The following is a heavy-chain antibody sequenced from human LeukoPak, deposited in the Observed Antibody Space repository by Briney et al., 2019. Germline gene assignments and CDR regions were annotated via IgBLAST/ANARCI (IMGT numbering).Heavy chain of an antibody. CDR2: ISGGGGST. CDR1: GFTFTSYS. D-gene: IGHD4-17*01. Sequence: GGSLRLSCAASGFTFTSYSMNWVRQAPGKGLEWVSTISGGGGSTYYADSVKGRFTISRDNSKNTLYLQVNSLRAEDTAVYYCAKERYDYGDYAGFDYWGQGTLVTVSS. J-gene: IGHJ4*02. CDR3: AKERYDYGDYAGFDY. V-gene: IGHV3-23*01.